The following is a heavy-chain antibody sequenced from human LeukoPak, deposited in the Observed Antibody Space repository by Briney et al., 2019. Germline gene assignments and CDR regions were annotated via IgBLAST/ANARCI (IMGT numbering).Heavy chain of an antibody. J-gene: IGHJ4*02. D-gene: IGHD3-22*01. Sequence: GGSLRLSCAASGFTFSSYAMSWARQAPGKGLEWVSAISGSGGSTYYADSVKGRFTISRDNSKNTLYLQMNSLRAEDTAVYYCAKGTYYYDSSGYHDYWGQGTLVTVSS. CDR1: GFTFSSYA. V-gene: IGHV3-23*01. CDR2: ISGSGGST. CDR3: AKGTYYYDSSGYHDY.